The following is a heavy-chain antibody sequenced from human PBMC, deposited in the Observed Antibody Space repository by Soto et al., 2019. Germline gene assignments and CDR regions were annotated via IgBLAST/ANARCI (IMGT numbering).Heavy chain of an antibody. J-gene: IGHJ5*02. CDR1: GYTFTNYG. CDR2: INVYNGNT. V-gene: IGHV1-18*01. D-gene: IGHD3-10*01. CDR3: AGGVDSGSSYIQYDWFAP. Sequence: QVQLVQSGGEVKKPGASVKVSCKASGYTFTNYGISWVRQAPGQGLEWMGWINVYNGNTKYAQKVQGRVTMTTDTSTSTAYMELRSLSSDDTAVSYCAGGVDSGSSYIQYDWFAPWGQGTLVTVSS.